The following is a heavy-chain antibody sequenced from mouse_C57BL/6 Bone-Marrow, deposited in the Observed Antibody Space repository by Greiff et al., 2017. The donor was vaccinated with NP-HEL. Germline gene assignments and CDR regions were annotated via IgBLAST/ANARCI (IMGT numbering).Heavy chain of an antibody. D-gene: IGHD4-1*01. CDR1: GFTFSDYG. V-gene: IGHV5-17*01. Sequence: EVKLVESGGGLVKPGGSLKLSCAASGFTFSDYGMHWVRQAPEKGLEWVAYISSGSSTNYYADTVKGRFTISRDNAKNTMFLQMTSLRSEDTAMYYCAINWLDYWGQGTSVTVSS. CDR3: AINWLDY. CDR2: ISSGSSTN. J-gene: IGHJ4*01.